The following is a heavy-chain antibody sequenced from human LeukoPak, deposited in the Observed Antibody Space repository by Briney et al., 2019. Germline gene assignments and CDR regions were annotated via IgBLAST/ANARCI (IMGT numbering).Heavy chain of an antibody. J-gene: IGHJ4*02. CDR1: GYTFTSYG. V-gene: IGHV1-18*01. CDR3: ARDRDYGDYPFFDY. D-gene: IGHD4-17*01. Sequence: ASVKVSCKASGYTFTSYGISWVRQAPGQGLEWMGWISAYNGNTNYAQRLQGRVTMTTDTSTSTAYMELRSLRSDDTAVYYCARDRDYGDYPFFDYWGQGTLVTVSS. CDR2: ISAYNGNT.